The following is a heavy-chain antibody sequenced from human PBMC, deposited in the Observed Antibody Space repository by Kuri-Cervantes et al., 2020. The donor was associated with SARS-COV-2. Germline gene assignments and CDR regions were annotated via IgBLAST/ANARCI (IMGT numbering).Heavy chain of an antibody. D-gene: IGHD2-15*01. CDR3: ARGSSSGYGMDV. V-gene: IGHV3-11*04. CDR1: GFTFSNYY. Sequence: GESLKISCAASGFTFSNYYMSWVRQAPGKGLEWLSYTSTNGDTRYYADSVKGRFTISRDNAKNSLYLQMNSLRAEDTAVYYCARGSSSGYGMDVWGQGTTVT. J-gene: IGHJ6*02. CDR2: TSTNGDTR.